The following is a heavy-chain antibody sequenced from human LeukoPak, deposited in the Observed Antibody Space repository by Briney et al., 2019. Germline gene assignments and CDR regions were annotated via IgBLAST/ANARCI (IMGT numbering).Heavy chain of an antibody. CDR2: ISGSGHNT. D-gene: IGHD2-15*01. Sequence: GGSLRLSCAASGFTFSNYGMTWVRQAPGKGLEWVSTISGSGHNTYYADSVKGRFTISRDNAKNSLYLQMNSLRAEDTAVYYCARDQDMALSSGAFDIWGQGTMVTVSS. J-gene: IGHJ3*02. CDR1: GFTFSNYG. CDR3: ARDQDMALSSGAFDI. V-gene: IGHV3-21*01.